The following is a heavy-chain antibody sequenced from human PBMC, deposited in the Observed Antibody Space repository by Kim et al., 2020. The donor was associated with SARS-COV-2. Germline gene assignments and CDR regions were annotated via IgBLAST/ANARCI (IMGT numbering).Heavy chain of an antibody. CDR2: IYYSGST. J-gene: IGHJ3*02. CDR1: SGSIINYY. D-gene: IGHD6-19*01. Sequence: SETLSLTCTVSSGSIINYYWSWIRQPPGKGLEWISYIYYSGSTNYNPSLKSRVTISVDTSKNQFSLKLNSVTAADTAVYYCARMGSSGWFESAFDIWGQGTMVTVSS. V-gene: IGHV4-59*01. CDR3: ARMGSSGWFESAFDI.